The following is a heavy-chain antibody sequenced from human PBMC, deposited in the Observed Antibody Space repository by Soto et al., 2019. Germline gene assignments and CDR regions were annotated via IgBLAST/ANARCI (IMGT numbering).Heavy chain of an antibody. D-gene: IGHD3-3*01. J-gene: IGHJ3*02. V-gene: IGHV4-59*08. Sequence: QVQLQESGPGLVKPSETLSLTCTVSGGYISSYYWSWIRQSPGKGLEYIGYIYNSGSTNYNPSLKRRVSISIDTSKTQCSLRLTSVAAAETAMYYFARRITIWSVFEIWGQGTMVIVSS. CDR1: GGYISSYY. CDR3: ARRITIWSVFEI. CDR2: IYNSGST.